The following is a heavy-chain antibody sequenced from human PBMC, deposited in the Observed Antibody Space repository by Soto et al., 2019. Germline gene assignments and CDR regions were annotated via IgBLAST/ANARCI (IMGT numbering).Heavy chain of an antibody. CDR2: SIPIFGTA. J-gene: IGHJ6*02. CDR1: GGTFNNHP. V-gene: IGHV1-69*13. D-gene: IGHD5-12*01. CDR3: ARGRGYSGDDHYYYFDMDV. Sequence: GASLRVSCKGSGGTFNNHPITWVRQAPGQGLEWMGGSIPIFGTANYAQKFQGRVTISVDESTSTAYMELSSLRSEDTAVYYCARGRGYSGDDHYYYFDMDVWGQGTTVTVSS.